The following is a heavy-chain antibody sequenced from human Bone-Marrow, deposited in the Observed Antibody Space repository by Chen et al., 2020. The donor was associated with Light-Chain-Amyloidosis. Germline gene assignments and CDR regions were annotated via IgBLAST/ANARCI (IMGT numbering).Heavy chain of an antibody. Sequence: VPLVESGGGLVQPGESLRLPGLGPGFTFGNYAMTWVRQAPGKGLEWVSVARGGDGPTYYADSVRGLFTIYRDNSKNTLYLQMNSLRAEDTAVYYCAKDRCTSISCSDFDYWGQGTLVTVSS. CDR1: GFTFGNYA. CDR3: AKDRCTSISCSDFDY. J-gene: IGHJ4*02. D-gene: IGHD2-2*01. V-gene: IGHV3-23*04. CDR2: ARGGDGPT.